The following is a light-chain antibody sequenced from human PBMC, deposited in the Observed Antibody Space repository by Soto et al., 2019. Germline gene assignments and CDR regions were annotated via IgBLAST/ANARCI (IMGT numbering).Light chain of an antibody. CDR3: QQIYSAPLT. Sequence: DIQMTQSPSTLSASVGDRVTITCRASQSISSWLAWYQQKPGKAPKLLIYKASSLESGVPSRFSGSGSGTEFTLTTSSLQPDDFATYFCQQIYSAPLTFGGGTKVDIK. CDR2: KAS. J-gene: IGKJ4*01. V-gene: IGKV1-5*03. CDR1: QSISSW.